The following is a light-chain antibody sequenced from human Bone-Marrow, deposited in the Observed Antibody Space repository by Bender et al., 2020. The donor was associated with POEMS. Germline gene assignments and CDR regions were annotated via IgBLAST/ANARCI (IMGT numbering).Light chain of an antibody. CDR2: EGN. V-gene: IGLV2-14*02. J-gene: IGLJ2*01. CDR1: SNDVGNYNF. CDR3: SSYTSARHVV. Sequence: QSALTQPASVSGSPGPSIPISCTGTSNDVGNYNFVSWYRQHPGKAPKLMIYEGNKRPSGISNRFSGSKSGNTASLTISGLQADDEADYYCSSYTSARHVVFGGGTKLTVL.